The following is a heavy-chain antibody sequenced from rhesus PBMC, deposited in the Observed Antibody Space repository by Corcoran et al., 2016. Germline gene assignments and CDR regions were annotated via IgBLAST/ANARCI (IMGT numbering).Heavy chain of an antibody. CDR3: ARGSPITIFGLVISEYFDY. V-gene: IGHV4-173*01. Sequence: QLQLQESGPGLVKPSETLSLTCAVSGGSISSNYWSWIRQPPGKGLEWIGRISGSGGRTHYNPSPRSRVPISTDTSKNQFSLKLSSVTAADTAVYYCARGSPITIFGLVISEYFDYWGQGVLVTVSS. D-gene: IGHD3-3*01. J-gene: IGHJ4*01. CDR2: ISGSGGRT. CDR1: GGSISSNY.